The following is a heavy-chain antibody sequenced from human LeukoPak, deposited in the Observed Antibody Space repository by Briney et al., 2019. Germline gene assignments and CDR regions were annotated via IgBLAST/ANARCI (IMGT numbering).Heavy chain of an antibody. Sequence: AGGSLRLSCAASGFTFSSYGMHWVRQAPGKGLEWVAFIRYDGSNKYYADSVKGRFTISRDNSKNTLYLQMNSLRAEDTAVYYCAKDREGPAAPDAFDIWGQGTMVTVSS. CDR3: AKDREGPAAPDAFDI. V-gene: IGHV3-30*02. CDR2: IRYDGSNK. CDR1: GFTFSSYG. J-gene: IGHJ3*02. D-gene: IGHD2-2*01.